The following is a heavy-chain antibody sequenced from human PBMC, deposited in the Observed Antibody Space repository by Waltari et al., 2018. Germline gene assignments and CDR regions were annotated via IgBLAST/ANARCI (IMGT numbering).Heavy chain of an antibody. J-gene: IGHJ1*01. V-gene: IGHV3-74*01. CDR2: SNSDATTT. CDR3: SANFQH. CDR1: GFTFTNYW. D-gene: IGHD6-25*01. Sequence: EVQLVESGGGLVQPGGSLRLSCTASGFTFTNYWMHWVRQAPGKGLGWVSRSNSDATTTNMADSVKGRFTISRDNAKNTVSLQMNSLTVEDTAVYYCSANFQHWGQGTLVTVSS.